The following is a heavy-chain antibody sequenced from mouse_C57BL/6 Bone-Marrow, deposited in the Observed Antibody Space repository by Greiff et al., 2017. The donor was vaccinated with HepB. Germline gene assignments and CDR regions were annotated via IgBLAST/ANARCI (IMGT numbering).Heavy chain of an antibody. Sequence: EVQLVESGGGLVQPGGSLKLSCAASGFTFSDYGMAWVRQAPRKGPEWVAFISNLAYSIYYADTVTGRFTISRENAKNTLYLEMSSLRSEDTAMYYCARRVSTHSGGYYAMDYWGQGTSVTVSS. D-gene: IGHD1-1*01. CDR3: ARRVSTHSGGYYAMDY. CDR2: ISNLAYSI. V-gene: IGHV5-15*01. J-gene: IGHJ4*01. CDR1: GFTFSDYG.